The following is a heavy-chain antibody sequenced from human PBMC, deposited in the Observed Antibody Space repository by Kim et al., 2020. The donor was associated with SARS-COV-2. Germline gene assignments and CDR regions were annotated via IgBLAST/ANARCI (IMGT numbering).Heavy chain of an antibody. CDR2: YYYNDSY. Sequence: SETLSLTCTVSGGTISSCGYYWGWLRQPTGKELVWVGCYYYNDSYYSNPFIKSRVTITVDSSKTQFSLMISFVTAADTAEYYSSYSEGYTYWGQGTLVTV. J-gene: IGHJ4*02. D-gene: IGHD5-18*01. V-gene: IGHV4-39*01. CDR3: SYSEGYTY. CDR1: GGTISSCGYY.